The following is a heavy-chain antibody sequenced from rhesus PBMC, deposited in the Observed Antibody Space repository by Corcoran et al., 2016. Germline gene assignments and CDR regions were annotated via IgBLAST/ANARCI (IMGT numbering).Heavy chain of an antibody. CDR1: GGSISDSYR. CDR3: ASLYYNIWTGYATFDY. CDR2: IFGSSTST. D-gene: IGHD3-3*01. Sequence: QVQLQESGPGVVKPSETLSLTCAVSGGSISDSYRWSWIRQPPGKGLEWIGYIFGSSTSTNYNPSLNGRCTISKDTSKNQFSLKLSSVSAADTAVYYCASLYYNIWTGYATFDYWGQGVLVTVSS. J-gene: IGHJ4*01. V-gene: IGHV4S10*01.